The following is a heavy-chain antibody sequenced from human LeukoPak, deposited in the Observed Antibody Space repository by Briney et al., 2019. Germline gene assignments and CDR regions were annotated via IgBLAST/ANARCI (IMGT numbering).Heavy chain of an antibody. CDR2: INHSGST. D-gene: IGHD3-10*01. V-gene: IGHV4-34*01. CDR3: ARGITMVRGVPPYGMDV. J-gene: IGHJ6*02. Sequence: SETLSLTCAVYGGSFSGYYWSWIRQPPGKGLEWIGEINHSGSTNYNPSLKSRVTISVDTSKNQFSLKLSSVTAADTAVYYCARGITMVRGVPPYGMDVWGQGTTVTVSS. CDR1: GGSFSGYY.